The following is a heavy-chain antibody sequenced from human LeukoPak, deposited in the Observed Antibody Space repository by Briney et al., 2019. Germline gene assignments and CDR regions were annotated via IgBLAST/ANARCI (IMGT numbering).Heavy chain of an antibody. Sequence: GRSLRLSCAASGFTFSSYAMHWVRQAPGKGLEWVAVISYDGSNKYYADSVKGRFTISRDNSKNTLYLQMNSLRAEDTAVYYRARVRSPPITIFDYWGQGTLVTVSS. CDR2: ISYDGSNK. CDR1: GFTFSSYA. J-gene: IGHJ4*02. V-gene: IGHV3-30-3*01. D-gene: IGHD3-3*01. CDR3: ARVRSPPITIFDY.